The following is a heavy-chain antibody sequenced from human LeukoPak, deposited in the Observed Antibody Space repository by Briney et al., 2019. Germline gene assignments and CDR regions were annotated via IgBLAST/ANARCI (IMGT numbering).Heavy chain of an antibody. J-gene: IGHJ4*02. D-gene: IGHD6-19*01. CDR2: ISGSGGST. CDR1: GFTFSSYA. CDR3: AKDKYNSGWFTTYYFDY. Sequence: PGGSLRLSCAASGFTFSSYAMSWVRQAPGKGLEWVSAISGSGGSTYYADSVKGRFTISRDNSKNTLYLQMNSLRAEDTAVYYCAKDKYNSGWFTTYYFDYWGQGTLVTVSS. V-gene: IGHV3-23*01.